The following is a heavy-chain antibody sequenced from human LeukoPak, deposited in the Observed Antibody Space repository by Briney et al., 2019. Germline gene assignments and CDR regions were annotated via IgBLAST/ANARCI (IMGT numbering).Heavy chain of an antibody. J-gene: IGHJ4*02. D-gene: IGHD3-10*01. V-gene: IGHV3-7*01. CDR1: GFTFISYW. CDR2: IKQDGSEK. Sequence: PGGSLRLSCAASGFTFISYWVSRVRQAPGRGLEWVANIKQDGSEKYYVDSVKGRFTISRDNAKNSLYLQMNSLRAEDTAVYYCARPGNLIYSYYWGQGTLVTVSS. CDR3: ARPGNLIYSYY.